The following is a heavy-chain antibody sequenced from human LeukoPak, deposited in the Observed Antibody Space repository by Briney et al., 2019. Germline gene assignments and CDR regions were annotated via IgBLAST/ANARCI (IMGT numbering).Heavy chain of an antibody. CDR2: INHSGST. Sequence: SETLSLTCAVYGGSFSGYYWSWIRQPPGKGLEWIGEINHSGSTNYNPSLKSRVTISVDTSKNQFSLKLSSVTAADTAVYYCARLSLGYCTNGVCLHFDYWGQGTLVTVSS. V-gene: IGHV4-34*01. CDR3: ARLSLGYCTNGVCLHFDY. D-gene: IGHD2-8*01. J-gene: IGHJ4*02. CDR1: GGSFSGYY.